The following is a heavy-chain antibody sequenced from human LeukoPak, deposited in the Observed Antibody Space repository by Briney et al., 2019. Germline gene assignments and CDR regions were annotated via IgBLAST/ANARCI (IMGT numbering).Heavy chain of an antibody. J-gene: IGHJ3*02. D-gene: IGHD3-22*01. CDR2: TYTGGNP. V-gene: IGHV3-53*01. Sequence: GGSLRLSCAASGFTVSSIHMVWVRQAPGKGLEWVSVTYTGGNPYYADSVKGRFIISRDISKNTLYLQMNSLRAEDSALYYCARGGRGSAAVVAPRPFDIWGQGTMVTVSS. CDR3: ARGGRGSAAVVAPRPFDI. CDR1: GFTVSSIH.